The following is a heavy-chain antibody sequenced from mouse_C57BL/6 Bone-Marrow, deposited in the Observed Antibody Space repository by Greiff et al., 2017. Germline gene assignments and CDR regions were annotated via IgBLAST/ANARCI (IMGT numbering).Heavy chain of an antibody. V-gene: IGHV5-17*01. CDR1: GFTFSDSG. J-gene: IGHJ2*01. CDR3: AREWYYFDY. D-gene: IGHD1-1*02. CDR2: ISSGSSTI. Sequence: EVQLVESGGGLVKPGGSLKLSCAASGFTFSDSGMHWVRQAPEKGLDWVSYISSGSSTIYYADTVKGRFTISRDNAKNTLFLQMTSLRSEDTAMYYCAREWYYFDYWGQGTTLTVSS.